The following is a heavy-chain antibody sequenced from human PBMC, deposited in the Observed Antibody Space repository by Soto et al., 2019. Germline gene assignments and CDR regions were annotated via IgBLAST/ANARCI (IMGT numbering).Heavy chain of an antibody. V-gene: IGHV2-5*01. J-gene: IGHJ4*02. CDR1: GFSFTTAGVA. Sequence: SGPTLVNPTQTLTLTCTFSGFSFTTAGVAVGWIRQTPGGALEWLTLIYYNDDRRFSPSLKTRLTITGDTSKNQVVLSLTNVDPGDTATYFCAHSDGGYEIIYFNFWGQGIPVTVSS. CDR3: AHSDGGYEIIYFNF. CDR2: IYYNDDR. D-gene: IGHD5-18*01.